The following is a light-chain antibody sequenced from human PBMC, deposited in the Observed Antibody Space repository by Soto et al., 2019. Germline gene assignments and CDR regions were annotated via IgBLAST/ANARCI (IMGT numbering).Light chain of an antibody. J-gene: IGKJ1*01. V-gene: IGKV1-5*01. CDR2: DAS. CDR1: QSISSW. CDR3: QQYNSYWT. Sequence: DIQMTQSPSSLSASVGGRVTITCRASQSISSWLAWYQQMPGKAPKILIYDASSLHSGVPSRFSGSGSGTEFTLTISSLQPDDFATYYCQQYNSYWTLGQGTKVDIK.